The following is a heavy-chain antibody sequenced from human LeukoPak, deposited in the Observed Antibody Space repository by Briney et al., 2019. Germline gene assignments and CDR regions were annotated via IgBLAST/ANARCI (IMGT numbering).Heavy chain of an antibody. CDR2: IYYSGST. Sequence: PSETLSLTCTVSSGSISGYYWSWIRQPPGKGLEWIGFIYYSGSTNYNPSLKSRVTISVDTSKDQFSLKLSSVTAADTAVYYCALGYCGGGSCYAREYFQHWGQGTLVTVSS. D-gene: IGHD2-15*01. CDR1: SGSISGYY. J-gene: IGHJ1*01. CDR3: ALGYCGGGSCYAREYFQH. V-gene: IGHV4-59*12.